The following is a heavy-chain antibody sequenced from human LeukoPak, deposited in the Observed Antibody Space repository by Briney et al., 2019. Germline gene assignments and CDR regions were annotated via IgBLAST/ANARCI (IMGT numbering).Heavy chain of an antibody. V-gene: IGHV1-69*06. CDR3: ASGDRAGLRCDY. CDR1: GGTFSSYA. CDR2: IIPIFGTA. Sequence: GASVKVSCKASGGTFSSYAISWVRQAPGQGLEWMGGIIPIFGTANYAQKFQGRVTITADKSTSTAYMELSSLRSEDTAVYYCASGDRAGLRCDYWGQGTLVTVSS. D-gene: IGHD6-19*01. J-gene: IGHJ4*02.